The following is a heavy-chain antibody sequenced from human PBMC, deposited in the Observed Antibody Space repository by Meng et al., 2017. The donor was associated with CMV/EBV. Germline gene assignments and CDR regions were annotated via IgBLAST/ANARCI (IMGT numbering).Heavy chain of an antibody. V-gene: IGHV3-48*04. CDR1: GFTFSSYS. Sequence: GGSLRLSCAASGFTFSSYSMNWVRQAPGKGLEWVSYISSSSSTICYADSVKGRFTISRDNAKNSLYLQMNSLRAEDTAVYYCARDQIFGVENYGMDVWGQGTTVTVSS. CDR2: ISSSSSTI. J-gene: IGHJ6*02. CDR3: ARDQIFGVENYGMDV. D-gene: IGHD3-3*01.